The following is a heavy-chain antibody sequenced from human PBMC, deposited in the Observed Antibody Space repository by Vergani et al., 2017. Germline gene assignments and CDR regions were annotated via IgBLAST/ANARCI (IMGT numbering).Heavy chain of an antibody. CDR3: ARVHGSGSYAWFDP. CDR1: GYTFTGYY. D-gene: IGHD3-10*01. CDR2: NNPNSGGT. Sequence: QVQLVQSGAEVKTPGASVKVSCKASGYTFTGYYMLWVRQAPGQGLVWMGWNNPNSGGTNYAQKFQGRVTMTRDTSTSTAYMELSRLRSDDTAVYYCARVHGSGSYAWFDPWGQGTLVTVSS. J-gene: IGHJ5*02. V-gene: IGHV1-2*02.